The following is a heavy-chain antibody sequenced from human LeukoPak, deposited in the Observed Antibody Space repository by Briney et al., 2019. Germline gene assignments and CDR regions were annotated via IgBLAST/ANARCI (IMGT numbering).Heavy chain of an antibody. V-gene: IGHV4-39*01. CDR3: ARQWRELLGCWFDP. D-gene: IGHD1-26*01. Sequence: SETLSLTCTVSGGSISSSTNYWGWIRQPPGKGLEWIGSIYYSGTTYFNPSLKSRVTISVDTSKNQSSLKLSSVTAADTAVYYCARQWRELLGCWFDPWGQGTLVTVSS. J-gene: IGHJ5*02. CDR2: IYYSGTT. CDR1: GGSISSSTNY.